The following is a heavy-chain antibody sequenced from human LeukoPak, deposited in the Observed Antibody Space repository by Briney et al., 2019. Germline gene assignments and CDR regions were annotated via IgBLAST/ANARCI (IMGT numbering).Heavy chain of an antibody. J-gene: IGHJ6*02. V-gene: IGHV1-69*04. CDR1: GGTFSSYA. CDR3: AIYSKVKEYYYYGMDV. D-gene: IGHD4-11*01. Sequence: SVKVSCKASGGTFSSYAISWVRQAPGQGLEWMGRIIPIFGIANYAQKFRGRVTITADKSTSTAYMELSSLRSEDTAVYYCAIYSKVKEYYYYGMDVWGQGTTVTVSS. CDR2: IIPIFGIA.